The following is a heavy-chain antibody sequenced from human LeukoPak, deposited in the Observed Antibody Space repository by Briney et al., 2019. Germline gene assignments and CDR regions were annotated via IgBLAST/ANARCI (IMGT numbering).Heavy chain of an antibody. V-gene: IGHV3-74*01. J-gene: IGHJ4*02. CDR3: ASLAVAGNGDY. CDR2: INSDGSST. Sequence: GGSLSLSCAASGFTFSSYWMHWVRQAPGKGLVWVSRINSDGSSTSYADSVKGRFTISRDNAKNTLYLQMNSLRAEDTAVYYCASLAVAGNGDYWGQGTLVTVSS. CDR1: GFTFSSYW. D-gene: IGHD6-19*01.